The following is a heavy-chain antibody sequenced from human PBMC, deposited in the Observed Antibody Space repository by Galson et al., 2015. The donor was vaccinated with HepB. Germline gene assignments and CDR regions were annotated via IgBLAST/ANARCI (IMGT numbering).Heavy chain of an antibody. CDR2: IKQDGSEK. V-gene: IGHV3-7*03. Sequence: SLRLSCAASGFTFSSYWMSWVRQAPGKGLEWVANIKQDGSEKYYVDSVKGRFTISRDNAKNSLYLQMNSLRAEDTAVYYCARVQYYYDSSGYYYGTPPGGWFDPWGQGTLVTVSS. CDR1: GFTFSSYW. J-gene: IGHJ5*02. CDR3: ARVQYYYDSSGYYYGTPPGGWFDP. D-gene: IGHD3-22*01.